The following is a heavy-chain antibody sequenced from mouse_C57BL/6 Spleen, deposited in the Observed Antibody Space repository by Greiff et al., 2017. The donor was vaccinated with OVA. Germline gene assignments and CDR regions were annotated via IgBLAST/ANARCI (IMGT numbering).Heavy chain of an antibody. CDR1: GFSLTSYG. J-gene: IGHJ1*03. D-gene: IGHD1-1*01. Sequence: QVQLKESGPGLVAPSQSLSITCTVSGFSLTSYGVHWVRQPPGKGLEWLVVIWSDGSTTYNSALKSRLSISKDNSKSQVFLKMNSLQTDDTAIDYCARQYGSSRRGYFDVWGTGTTATVSS. CDR2: IWSDGST. V-gene: IGHV2-6-1*01. CDR3: ARQYGSSRRGYFDV.